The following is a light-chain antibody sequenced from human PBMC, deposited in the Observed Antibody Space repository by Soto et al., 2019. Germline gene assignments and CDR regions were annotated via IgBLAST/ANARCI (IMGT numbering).Light chain of an antibody. J-gene: IGKJ5*01. CDR3: QQYVISVT. CDR2: GAS. Sequence: IVLTQSPGTLSLSPGERATLSCRASQSVSSSYLAWYQQKPGQAPRLLIYGASSRATGIPDRFSGSGSGTDFTLTISRLEPQDSAIYYCQQYVISVTFGQGTRLEIK. V-gene: IGKV3-20*01. CDR1: QSVSSSY.